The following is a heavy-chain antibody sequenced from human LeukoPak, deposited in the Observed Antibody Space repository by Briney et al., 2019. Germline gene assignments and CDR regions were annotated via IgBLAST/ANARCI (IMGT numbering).Heavy chain of an antibody. V-gene: IGHV3-7*01. CDR1: GFTFSSYW. CDR2: INQDGSEK. J-gene: IGHJ4*02. Sequence: GGSLRLSCAASGFTFSSYWMSWVRQAPGKGLEWVANINQDGSEKYYVDSVEGRFTISRDNAKNSLYLQMNSLRAVDTAVYYCAREAIDSSGSHGYWGQGTLVTVSS. D-gene: IGHD3-22*01. CDR3: AREAIDSSGSHGY.